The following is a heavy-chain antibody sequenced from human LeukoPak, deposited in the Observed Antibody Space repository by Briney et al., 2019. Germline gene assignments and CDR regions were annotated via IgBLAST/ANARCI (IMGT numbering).Heavy chain of an antibody. D-gene: IGHD2-2*01. V-gene: IGHV3-7*01. J-gene: IGHJ1*01. Sequence: PGGSLRLSCEGSGFIFSNYWMSWVRQAPGKGLEWVANIQQHGSETYYGDSVKGRFTIFRDNAKNSLYLQMNSLRAEDTAVYYCATYSSSNGREFQYWGQGTLVTVSS. CDR2: IQQHGSET. CDR1: GFIFSNYW. CDR3: ATYSSSNGREFQY.